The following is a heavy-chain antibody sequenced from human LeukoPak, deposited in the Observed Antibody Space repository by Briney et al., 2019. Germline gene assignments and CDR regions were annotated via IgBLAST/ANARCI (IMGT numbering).Heavy chain of an antibody. CDR1: GYSISSGHY. CDR3: ARGKWELPFDY. CDR2: IYHSGST. J-gene: IGHJ4*02. V-gene: IGHV4-38-2*02. Sequence: TSETLSLTCTVSGYSISSGHYWGWIRQPPGKGLEWIGSIYHSGSTYYNPSLKSRVTISVDTSKNQFSLKLSSVTAADTAVYYCARGKWELPFDYWGQGTLVTVSS. D-gene: IGHD1-26*01.